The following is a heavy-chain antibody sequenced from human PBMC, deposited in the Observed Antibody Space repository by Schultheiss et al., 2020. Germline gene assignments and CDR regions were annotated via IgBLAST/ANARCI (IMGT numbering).Heavy chain of an antibody. CDR3: ANAMQQPDYWFAP. D-gene: IGHD6-13*01. CDR2: MFFSGSK. J-gene: IGHJ5*02. V-gene: IGHV4-31*03. Sequence: SQTLSLTCTVSGGSISSGGYYWTWIRQLPGKGLEWIGYMFFSGSKYYNPSLKSRVTMSVDTSKNQFSLRLASVTAADTAVYYCANAMQQPDYWFAPWGQGTLVTVSS. CDR1: GGSISSGGYY.